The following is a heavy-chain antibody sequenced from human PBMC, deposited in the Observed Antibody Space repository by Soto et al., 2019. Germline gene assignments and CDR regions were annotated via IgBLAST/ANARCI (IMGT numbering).Heavy chain of an antibody. CDR3: ARVAGGGSYAGDAFDI. Sequence: EVQLVESGGGLVKPGGSLRLSCAASGFTFSSYSMNWVRQAPGKGLEWVSSISSSSSYIYYADSVKGRFTISRDNAKNSLYLQMNSLRAEDTAVYYCARVAGGGSYAGDAFDIWGQGTMVTVSS. CDR2: ISSSSSYI. D-gene: IGHD1-26*01. J-gene: IGHJ3*02. CDR1: GFTFSSYS. V-gene: IGHV3-21*01.